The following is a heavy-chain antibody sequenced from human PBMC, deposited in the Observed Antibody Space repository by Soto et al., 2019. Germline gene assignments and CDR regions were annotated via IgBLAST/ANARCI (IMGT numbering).Heavy chain of an antibody. V-gene: IGHV5-51*01. CDR1: GYSFTSYW. J-gene: IGHJ3*02. D-gene: IGHD3-3*01. CDR2: IYPGDSDT. CDR3: ARRSRFGVVIGGLDAFDI. Sequence: EVQLVQSGAEVKKPGESLQISCKGSGYSFTSYWIGWVRQMPGKGLEWMGIIYPGDSDTRYSPSFQGQVTISADKSISTAYLQWSSLKASDTAMYYCARRSRFGVVIGGLDAFDIWGQGTMVTVSS.